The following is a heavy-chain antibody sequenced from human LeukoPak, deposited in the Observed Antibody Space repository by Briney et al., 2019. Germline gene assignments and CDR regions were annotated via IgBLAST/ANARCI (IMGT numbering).Heavy chain of an antibody. CDR1: GGSINGDY. Sequence: SETLSLTCTVSGGSINGDYWTWIRQPPGKGLEWIGYIHYNGITNYNPSLKSRVSISQDTSKNQFSLKVTSLTAADTGVYYCARDKGTNWFDPWGQGTLVTVSS. CDR2: IHYNGIT. J-gene: IGHJ5*02. V-gene: IGHV4-59*01. D-gene: IGHD1-7*01. CDR3: ARDKGTNWFDP.